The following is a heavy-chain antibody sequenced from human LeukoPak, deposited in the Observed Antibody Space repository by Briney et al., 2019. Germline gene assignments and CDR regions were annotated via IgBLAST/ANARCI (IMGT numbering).Heavy chain of an antibody. CDR2: TYYRSKWYN. CDR1: GDSVSSNSVA. J-gene: IGHJ3*02. D-gene: IGHD1-26*01. V-gene: IGHV6-1*01. CDR3: ARGSHYAFDI. Sequence: SQTLSLTCAISGDSVSSNSVAWNWIRQSPSRGLEWLGRTYYRSKWYNEYAVSVKSRITINPDTSKNQFSLQLNSATPEDTVVYHCARGSHYAFDIWGQGTMVTVSS.